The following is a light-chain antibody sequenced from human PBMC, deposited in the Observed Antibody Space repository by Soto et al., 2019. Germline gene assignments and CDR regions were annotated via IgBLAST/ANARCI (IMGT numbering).Light chain of an antibody. J-gene: IGKJ1*01. CDR3: QQYNNWPWT. CDR2: GAS. V-gene: IGKV3-15*01. Sequence: EIVMTQSPATLSVSPGERATLSCRASQSVSSNLAWYQQKPGQAPRLLIYGASTRATGIPARFSGSGSGTEFTLTISSLQSEDFAVHYCQQYNNWPWTFGQGTKVDIK. CDR1: QSVSSN.